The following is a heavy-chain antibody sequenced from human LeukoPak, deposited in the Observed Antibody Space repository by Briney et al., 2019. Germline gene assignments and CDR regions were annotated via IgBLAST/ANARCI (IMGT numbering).Heavy chain of an antibody. CDR2: INHSGST. J-gene: IGHJ1*01. D-gene: IGHD3-3*01. Sequence: SETLSLTCAVYGGSFSGYYWSWIRQPPGKGQGWIGEINHSGSTNYNPSLKSRVTISVDTSKNQFSLKLSSVTAADTAVYYCARHGGLSSHTIFGVGTEYFQHWGQGTLVTVSS. V-gene: IGHV4-34*01. CDR3: ARHGGLSSHTIFGVGTEYFQH. CDR1: GGSFSGYY.